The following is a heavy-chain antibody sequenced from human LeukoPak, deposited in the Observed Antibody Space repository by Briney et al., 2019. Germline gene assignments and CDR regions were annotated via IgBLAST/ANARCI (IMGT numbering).Heavy chain of an antibody. D-gene: IGHD3-22*01. J-gene: IGHJ4*02. CDR1: GGTFSSYA. Sequence: SVKVSCKASGGTFSSYAISWVRQAPGQGLEWMGRIIPILGIANYAQKFQGRVTITADKSTSTAYMELSSLRSEDTAVYYCASYYYDSSGYPWSYFDYWGQGTLVTVS. CDR3: ASYYYDSSGYPWSYFDY. CDR2: IIPILGIA. V-gene: IGHV1-69*04.